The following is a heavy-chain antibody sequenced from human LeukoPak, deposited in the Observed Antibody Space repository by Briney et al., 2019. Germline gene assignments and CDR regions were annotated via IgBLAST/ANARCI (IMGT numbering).Heavy chain of an antibody. D-gene: IGHD6-6*01. CDR3: ARERWGKSSIAGSSSY. Sequence: SETLSLTCAVSGGSISSSNWWSWVRQPPGKGLEWIGEIYHSGSTNYNPSLKSRVTISVDRSKNQFSLKLSSVTAADTAVYYCARERWGKSSIAGSSSYWGQGTLVTVSS. V-gene: IGHV4-4*02. CDR1: GGSISSSNW. J-gene: IGHJ4*02. CDR2: IYHSGST.